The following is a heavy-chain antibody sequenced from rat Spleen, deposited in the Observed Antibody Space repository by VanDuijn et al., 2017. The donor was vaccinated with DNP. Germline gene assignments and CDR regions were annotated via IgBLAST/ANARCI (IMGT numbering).Heavy chain of an antibody. V-gene: IGHV5-27*01. CDR2: ISSGGDRT. CDR1: GFTFSNYH. D-gene: IGHD1-12*02. Sequence: EVQLVESGGDLVQPGRSLKLSCAVSGFTFSNYHMAWVRQAPRKGLEWVATISSGGDRTYYRVSVKGRFTISRDNAKGTLYLQMDSLRSEDTATYYCTRVGDLHDGGDGDALDAWGQGTSVTVSS. J-gene: IGHJ4*01. CDR3: TRVGDLHDGGDGDALDA.